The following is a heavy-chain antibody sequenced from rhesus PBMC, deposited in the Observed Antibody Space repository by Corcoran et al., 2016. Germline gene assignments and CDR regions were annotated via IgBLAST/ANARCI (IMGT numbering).Heavy chain of an antibody. V-gene: IGHV3-178*01. D-gene: IGHD4-29*01. Sequence: VQLVESGGGLAKPGGSLRLSCAASGFTFSDYYMDWVRQPPGKGLEWVSRISNGGGNTWYADSVKGRFTISRENAKNTLFLQMNSLGAEDTAVYFCARVIYDSSSPYFDFWGQGVLVTVSS. J-gene: IGHJ4*01. CDR1: GFTFSDYY. CDR3: ARVIYDSSSPYFDF. CDR2: ISNGGGNT.